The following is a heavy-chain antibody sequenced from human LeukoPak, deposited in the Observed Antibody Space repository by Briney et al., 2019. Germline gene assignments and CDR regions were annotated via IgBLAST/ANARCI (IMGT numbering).Heavy chain of an antibody. D-gene: IGHD3-9*01. CDR1: GFTFSSYA. Sequence: GGSLRLSCAASGFTFSSYAMSWVRQAPGKGLEWVSAISGSGGSTYYADSVKGRFTISRDNSKNTLYLQMNSLRAEDTAVYYCAKRSGDILTGYYLDYWGQGTLVTVSS. CDR2: ISGSGGST. J-gene: IGHJ4*02. V-gene: IGHV3-23*01. CDR3: AKRSGDILTGYYLDY.